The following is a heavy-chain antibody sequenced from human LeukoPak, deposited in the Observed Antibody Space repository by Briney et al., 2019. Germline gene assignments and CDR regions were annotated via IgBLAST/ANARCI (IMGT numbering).Heavy chain of an antibody. V-gene: IGHV4-34*01. CDR3: ARISIEWELLPYYYMDV. J-gene: IGHJ6*03. Sequence: SETLSLTCAVYGGSFSGYYWSWIRQPPGKGLEWIGEINHSGSTNYNPSLKSRVTIPVDTSKNQFSLKLSSVTAADTAVYYCARISIEWELLPYYYMDVWGKGTTVTVSS. CDR2: INHSGST. D-gene: IGHD1-26*01. CDR1: GGSFSGYY.